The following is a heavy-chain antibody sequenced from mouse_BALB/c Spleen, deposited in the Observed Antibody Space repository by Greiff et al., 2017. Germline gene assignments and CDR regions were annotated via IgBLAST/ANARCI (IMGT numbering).Heavy chain of an antibody. D-gene: IGHD2-4*01. CDR2: IYPGNSDT. V-gene: IGHV1-5*01. Sequence: VQLKESGTVLARPGASVKMSCKASGYSFTSYWMHWVKQRPGQGLEWIGAIYPGNSDTSYNQKFKGKAKLTAVTSASTAYMELSSLTNEDSAVYYCTRSPYDYDDGYYAMDYWGQGTSVTVSS. CDR3: TRSPYDYDDGYYAMDY. CDR1: GYSFTSYW. J-gene: IGHJ4*01.